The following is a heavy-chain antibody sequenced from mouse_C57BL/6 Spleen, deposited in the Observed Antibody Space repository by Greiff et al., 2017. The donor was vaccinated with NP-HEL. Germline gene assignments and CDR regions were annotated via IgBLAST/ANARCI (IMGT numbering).Heavy chain of an antibody. D-gene: IGHD4-1*01. CDR1: GYAFSSSW. V-gene: IGHV1-82*01. Sequence: VQLVESGPELVKPGASVKISCKASGYAFSSSWMNWVKQRPGKGLEWIGRIYPGDGDTNYNGKFKGKATLTADKSSSTAYMQLSSLTSEDSAVYFCARSSGTRYFDVWGTGTTVTVSS. CDR3: ARSSGTRYFDV. J-gene: IGHJ1*03. CDR2: IYPGDGDT.